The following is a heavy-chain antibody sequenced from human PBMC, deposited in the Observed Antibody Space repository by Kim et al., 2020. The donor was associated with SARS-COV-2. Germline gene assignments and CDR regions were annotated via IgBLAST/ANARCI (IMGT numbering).Heavy chain of an antibody. CDR3: ARGVGDSSGTNNWFDP. CDR1: GFTFSSYA. D-gene: IGHD3-22*01. V-gene: IGHV3-23*01. CDR2: IRGSGGST. Sequence: GGSLRLSCAASGFTFSSYAMSWVRQAPGKGLEWVSAIRGSGGSTYYADSVKGRFTISIDNSKNTLYLQMNSLRAEHTAVYYCARGVGDSSGTNNWFDPWGQGTLVTVSS. J-gene: IGHJ5*02.